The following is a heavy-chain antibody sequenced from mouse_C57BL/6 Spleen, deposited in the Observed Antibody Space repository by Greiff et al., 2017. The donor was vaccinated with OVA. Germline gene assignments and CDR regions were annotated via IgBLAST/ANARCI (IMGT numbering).Heavy chain of an antibody. J-gene: IGHJ2*01. V-gene: IGHV5-9-1*02. Sequence: VHLVESGAGFVKPGGSLKLSCAAPGFTFSSYAMSWVRQSPEKRLEWVAYISRGGDYIYYVDPVKGRITISRNKARNTLYLQMSSLKSKDTAMYYCTRAYYGYVDYWGQGTTLTVSS. CDR2: ISRGGDYI. D-gene: IGHD1-1*02. CDR1: GFTFSSYA. CDR3: TRAYYGYVDY.